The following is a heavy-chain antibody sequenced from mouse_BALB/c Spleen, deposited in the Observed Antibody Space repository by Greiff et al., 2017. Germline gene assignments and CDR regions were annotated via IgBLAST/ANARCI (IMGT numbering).Heavy chain of an antibody. Sequence: QVQLQQPGAELVRPGASVKLSCKASGYTFTSYWINWVKQRPGQGLEWIGNIYPSDSYTNYNQKFKDKATLTVDKSSSTAYMQLSSPTSEDSAVYYCTRFGDWFAYWGQGTLVTVSA. CDR1: GYTFTSYW. V-gene: IGHV1-69*02. CDR3: TRFGDWFAY. J-gene: IGHJ3*01. CDR2: IYPSDSYT.